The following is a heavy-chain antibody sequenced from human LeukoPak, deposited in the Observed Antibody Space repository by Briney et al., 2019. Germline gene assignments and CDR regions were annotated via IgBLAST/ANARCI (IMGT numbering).Heavy chain of an antibody. J-gene: IGHJ6*03. V-gene: IGHV4-4*07. CDR3: AREVISSSSFYYYYMDV. D-gene: IGHD6-6*01. CDR2: IYTSGST. CDR1: GGSISSYY. Sequence: PSETLSFTCTVSGGSISSYYWSWIRQPAGKGLEWIGRIYTSGSTNYNPSLKSRVTMSVDTSKNQFSLKLSSVTAADTAVYYCAREVISSSSFYYYYMDVWGKGTTVTVSS.